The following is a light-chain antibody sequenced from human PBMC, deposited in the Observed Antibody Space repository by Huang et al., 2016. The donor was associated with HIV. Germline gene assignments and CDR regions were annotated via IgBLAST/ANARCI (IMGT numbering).Light chain of an antibody. CDR1: RSVLHSNNKNY. V-gene: IGKV4-1*01. J-gene: IGKJ4*01. CDR2: CSS. Sequence: DIVMTQSPDSLTVSLGERATINCKSSRSVLHSNNKNYLAWYQQKPGQSPKLLIYCSSSRESGGPERFSGDGSGSNFTLTINSRQADDVAVYYCQQYISTPLTFGGGTKVQI. CDR3: QQYISTPLT.